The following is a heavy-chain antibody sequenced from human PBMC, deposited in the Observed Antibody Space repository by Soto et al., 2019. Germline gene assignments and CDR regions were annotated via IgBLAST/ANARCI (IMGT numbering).Heavy chain of an antibody. Sequence: QVQLQESGPGLVKPSGTLSLTCAVSGGSISSSDWWTWVRQPPGKGLEWIGEINHSGTTSYNPSLKSRVTISIYKSKNQLSLKLSSVTAADTAVYYCARLSVWFDPWGQGTLVTVSS. D-gene: IGHD1-26*01. V-gene: IGHV4-4*02. CDR1: GGSISSSDW. J-gene: IGHJ5*02. CDR3: ARLSVWFDP. CDR2: INHSGTT.